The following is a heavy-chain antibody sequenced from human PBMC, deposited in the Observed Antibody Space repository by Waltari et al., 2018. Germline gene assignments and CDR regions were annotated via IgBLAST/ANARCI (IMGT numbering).Heavy chain of an antibody. CDR2: IHYSGST. D-gene: IGHD2-2*01. Sequence: QVQLQESGPGLVKPSQTLSLTCTVSGDSISSVGYYWTWIRQQPGKGLECIGYIHYSGSTYYNPALRSRVTISVDTSKNQFSLKLSSVTAADTAVYFCARHADRGPAICGFDSWGQGTLVTVSS. CDR1: GDSISSVGYY. J-gene: IGHJ5*01. CDR3: ARHADRGPAICGFDS. V-gene: IGHV4-31*03.